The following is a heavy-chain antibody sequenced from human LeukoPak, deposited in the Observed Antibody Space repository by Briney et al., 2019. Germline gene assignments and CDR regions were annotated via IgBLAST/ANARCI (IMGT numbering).Heavy chain of an antibody. J-gene: IGHJ4*02. Sequence: SETLSLTCTVSGGSISSYYWSWIRQPPGKGLEWIGYIYYSGSTNYNPSLKSRVTISVDTSKNQFSLKLSSVTAADTAVYYCARASYGSGSYLGGWGQGTLVTVST. CDR1: GGSISSYY. D-gene: IGHD3-10*01. CDR2: IYYSGST. V-gene: IGHV4-59*01. CDR3: ARASYGSGSYLGG.